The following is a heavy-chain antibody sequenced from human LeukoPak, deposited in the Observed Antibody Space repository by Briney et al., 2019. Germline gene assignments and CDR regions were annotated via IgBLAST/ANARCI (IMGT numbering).Heavy chain of an antibody. CDR2: IYCSGST. D-gene: IGHD1-26*01. J-gene: IGHJ6*02. CDR3: ARGSDIVGATIYYYYGMDV. V-gene: IGHV4-59*02. Sequence: PSETLSLTCTVSVGSVSSYYWSWIRHPPWKGLEWIGYIYCSGSTNYNPSRKSRVTISVDTSKNQFSLKLSSVTAADTAVYYCARGSDIVGATIYYYYGMDVWGQGTTVTVSS. CDR1: VGSVSSYY.